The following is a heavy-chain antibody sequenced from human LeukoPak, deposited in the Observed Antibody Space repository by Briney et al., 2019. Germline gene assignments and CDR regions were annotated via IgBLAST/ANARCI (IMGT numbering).Heavy chain of an antibody. V-gene: IGHV1-18*01. D-gene: IGHD1-7*01. CDR2: ISGYNDNT. Sequence: ASVKVSCKASGYTFTRHGISWVRQAPGQGLQWMGWISGYNDNTNYAQDLQGRVTVTTDTSTSTAYMELRSLRSDDTAVYYCARDGGITGTAFDYWGQGTLVTVSS. J-gene: IGHJ4*02. CDR1: GYTFTRHG. CDR3: ARDGGITGTAFDY.